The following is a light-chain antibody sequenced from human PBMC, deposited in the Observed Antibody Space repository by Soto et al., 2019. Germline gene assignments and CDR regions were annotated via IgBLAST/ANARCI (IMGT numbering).Light chain of an antibody. J-gene: IGLJ2*01. Sequence: QSVLTQPPSASGTPGQRVTISCSGSSSNIGRNTVSWSQQLPGTAPKLLIYSNNQRPSGVPDRFSGSKSGTSASLVISGLQSEDEADYYCAAWDDNLNGLVFGGGTKLTVL. CDR3: AAWDDNLNGLV. CDR1: SSNIGRNT. V-gene: IGLV1-44*01. CDR2: SNN.